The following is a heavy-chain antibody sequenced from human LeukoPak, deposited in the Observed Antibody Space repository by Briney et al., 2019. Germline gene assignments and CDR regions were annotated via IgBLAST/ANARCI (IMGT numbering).Heavy chain of an antibody. J-gene: IGHJ4*02. CDR2: ISGSGGST. CDR1: GFTFSSYA. V-gene: IGHV3-23*01. Sequence: GGSLSLSCAASGFTFSSYAMSWVRQAPGKGLEWVSAISGSGGSTYYADSVKGRFTISRDNSKNTLYLQMNSLRAEDTAVYYCAKSVVATGRNYFDYWGQGTLVTVSS. CDR3: AKSVVATGRNYFDY. D-gene: IGHD5-12*01.